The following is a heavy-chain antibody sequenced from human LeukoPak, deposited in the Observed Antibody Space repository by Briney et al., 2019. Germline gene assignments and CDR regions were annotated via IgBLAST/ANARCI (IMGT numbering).Heavy chain of an antibody. V-gene: IGHV3-21*06. CDR3: ARGGRFGERAAFDI. CDR2: ISSSSSYI. CDR1: GFTFSSYS. Sequence: GGSLRLSCAASGFTFSSYSMNWVRQAPGKGLEWVSSISSSSSYIYYADSVKGRFTISRDNSKNTLYLQMNSLRAEDTAVYYCARGGRFGERAAFDIWGQGTMVTVSS. D-gene: IGHD3-10*01. J-gene: IGHJ3*02.